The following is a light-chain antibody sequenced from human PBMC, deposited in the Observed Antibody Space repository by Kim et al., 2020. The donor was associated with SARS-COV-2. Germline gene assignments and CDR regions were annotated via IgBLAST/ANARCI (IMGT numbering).Light chain of an antibody. CDR2: GKN. Sequence: SSELTQDPAVSVALGQTVRITCQGDSLRTYYASWYQQKPGQAPVLVIYGKNNRPSGIPDRFSGSSSGNTASLTITGAQAEDEADYYCKSRDSRGNLLVFG. CDR3: KSRDSRGNLLV. CDR1: SLRTYY. V-gene: IGLV3-19*01. J-gene: IGLJ2*01.